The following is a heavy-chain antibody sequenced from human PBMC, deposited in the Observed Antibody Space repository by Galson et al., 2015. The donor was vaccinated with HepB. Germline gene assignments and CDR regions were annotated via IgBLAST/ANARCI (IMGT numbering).Heavy chain of an antibody. CDR1: GFPFDSYA. CDR2: IGGSGGYT. V-gene: IGHV3-23*01. D-gene: IGHD3-10*01. J-gene: IGHJ6*02. CDR3: ARMRGPGSHYDYGLAD. Sequence: SLRLSCAASGFPFDSYAMSWVRQAPGKGLEWVSMIGGSGGYTLSADSVRGRFTISRDNPQNMLYLDMNSLRAEDTAVYYCARMRGPGSHYDYGLADWGRGTTVTVS.